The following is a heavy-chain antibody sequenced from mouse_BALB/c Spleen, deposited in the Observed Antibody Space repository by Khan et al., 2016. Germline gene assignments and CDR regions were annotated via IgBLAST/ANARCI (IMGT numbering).Heavy chain of an antibody. D-gene: IGHD2-1*01. J-gene: IGHJ3*01. CDR1: GFNIKDTY. Sequence: VQLQQSGADLVKPGASVKLSCTASGFNIKDTYIHWVKQRPEQALEWIGRIDPANGNTEYDPKFQGKATITEDISSNTAYLQLSSLTSEDTACDYCARIYDGGAYWGQGTLVTVSA. CDR2: IDPANGNT. CDR3: ARIYDGGAY. V-gene: IGHV14-3*02.